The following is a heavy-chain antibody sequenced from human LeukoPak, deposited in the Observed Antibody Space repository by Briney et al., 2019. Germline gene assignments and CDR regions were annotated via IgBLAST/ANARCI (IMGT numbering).Heavy chain of an antibody. V-gene: IGHV5-51*01. CDR3: ARQATIGEFSRNFDY. J-gene: IGHJ4*02. Sequence: GQSLKISCEGSGYSFTTYWIGWVRQMPGKGLECMGIIYPGDSDIKYSPSFQSQVTISADKSISTAYLQWSSLKASDTAMYYCARQATIGEFSRNFDYWGQGTLVTVSS. CDR1: GYSFTTYW. CDR2: IYPGDSDI. D-gene: IGHD1-26*01.